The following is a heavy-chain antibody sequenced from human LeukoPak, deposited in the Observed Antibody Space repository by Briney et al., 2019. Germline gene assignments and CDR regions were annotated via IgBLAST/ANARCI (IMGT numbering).Heavy chain of an antibody. Sequence: GGSLRLSYAASGFTFSSYGMHWVRQAPGKGLEWVAVISYDGSNKYYADSVKGRFTISRDNSKNTLYLQMNSLRAEDTAVYYCAKAGIAAAGFDPWGQGTLVTVSS. V-gene: IGHV3-30*18. CDR1: GFTFSSYG. CDR3: AKAGIAAAGFDP. J-gene: IGHJ5*02. CDR2: ISYDGSNK. D-gene: IGHD6-13*01.